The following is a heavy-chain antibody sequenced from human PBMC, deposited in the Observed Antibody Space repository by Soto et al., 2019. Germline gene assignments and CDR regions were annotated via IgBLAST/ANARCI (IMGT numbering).Heavy chain of an antibody. CDR2: IYYSGST. CDR1: GGSISSYY. V-gene: IGHV4-59*01. J-gene: IGHJ4*02. Sequence: QVQLQESGPGLVKPSETLSLTCTVPGGSISSYYWSWIRQPPGKGLEWIGYIYYSGSTNYHPSLKSRVTISVDTSKNQFSLKLSSVTAADTAVYYCVRSNYFDYWGQGTLVTVSS. CDR3: VRSNYFDY.